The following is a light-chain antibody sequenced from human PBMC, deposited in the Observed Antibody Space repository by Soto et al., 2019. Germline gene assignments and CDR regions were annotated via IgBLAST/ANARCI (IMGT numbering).Light chain of an antibody. CDR1: QSVSGNY. CDR2: GVS. V-gene: IGKV3-20*01. J-gene: IGKJ5*01. CDR3: QQYGSSIT. Sequence: EIVLTQSPVTLSLSPVYSATLSCMASQSVSGNYLAWYQQKPGQAPSLVIYGVSNRATGISDRCSGRGSGTDFALTISRLEPEDFAVYYCQQYGSSITFGQGTRLEIK.